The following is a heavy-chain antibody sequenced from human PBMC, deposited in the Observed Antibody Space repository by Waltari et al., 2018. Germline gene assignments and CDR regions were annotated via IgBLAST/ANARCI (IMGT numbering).Heavy chain of an antibody. J-gene: IGHJ4*02. CDR1: GYTFTSYD. CDR2: MNPTSGST. Sequence: QVQLVQSGAEVKKPGASVKVSCKASGYTFTSYDINWVRQATGQGLEWMGWMNPTSGSTGYAKKCQGRVTMTRNTSISTAYMELSSLRSEDTAMYYCARGTSNGWYLFDYWGQGTLVTVSS. CDR3: ARGTSNGWYLFDY. D-gene: IGHD6-19*01. V-gene: IGHV1-8*01.